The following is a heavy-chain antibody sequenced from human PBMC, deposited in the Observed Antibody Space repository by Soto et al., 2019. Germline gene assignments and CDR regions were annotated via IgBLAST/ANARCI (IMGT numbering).Heavy chain of an antibody. CDR2: IYPGDSDT. V-gene: IGHV5-51*01. CDR3: ARLDTAHYYYYYGMDV. J-gene: IGHJ6*02. D-gene: IGHD3-9*01. Sequence: GESLKISCKGSGYSFTSYWIGWVRQMPGKGLEWVGIIYPGDSDTRYSPSFQGQVTISADKSISTAYLQWSSLKASDTAMYYCARLDTAHYYYYYGMDVWGQGTTVTVSS. CDR1: GYSFTSYW.